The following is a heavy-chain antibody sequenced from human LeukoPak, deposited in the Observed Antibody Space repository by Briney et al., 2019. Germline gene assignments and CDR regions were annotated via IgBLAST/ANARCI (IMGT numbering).Heavy chain of an antibody. Sequence: GGSLRLSCAASGFTFSSYAMSWVRQAPGKGLEWVSAISGSGGSTYYADSVKGRFTISRDNSKNTLYLQMNSLRAEDTAVYYCARDTVLAYSSSFDYWGQGTLVTVSS. D-gene: IGHD6-13*01. CDR2: ISGSGGST. CDR3: ARDTVLAYSSSFDY. J-gene: IGHJ4*02. CDR1: GFTFSSYA. V-gene: IGHV3-23*01.